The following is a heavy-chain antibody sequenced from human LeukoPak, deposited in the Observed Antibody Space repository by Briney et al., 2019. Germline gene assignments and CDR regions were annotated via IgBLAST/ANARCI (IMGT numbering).Heavy chain of an antibody. D-gene: IGHD6-13*01. Sequence: SETLSLTCAVYGGSFSSYYWSWIRQPPGKGLEWIGEINHSGSTNYNPSLKSRVTISVDTSKNQFSLKLSSVTAADTAVYYCARDGQQLPRKNWFDPWGQGTLVTVSS. CDR2: INHSGST. V-gene: IGHV4-34*01. CDR1: GGSFSSYY. J-gene: IGHJ5*02. CDR3: ARDGQQLPRKNWFDP.